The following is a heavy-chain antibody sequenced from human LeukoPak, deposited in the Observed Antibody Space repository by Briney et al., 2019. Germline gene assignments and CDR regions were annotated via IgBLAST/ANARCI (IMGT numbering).Heavy chain of an antibody. J-gene: IGHJ6*02. CDR3: ARVGPGYCSSTSCSYYYYGMDV. CDR2: ISAYNGNT. D-gene: IGHD2-2*01. Sequence: ASVKVSCKASGYTFTSYGISWVRQAPGQGLEWMGWISAYNGNTNYAQKLQGRVTMTTDTSTSTAYMELRSLRSDDTAVYYCARVGPGYCSSTSCSYYYYGMDVWGQGTTVTVSS. CDR1: GYTFTSYG. V-gene: IGHV1-18*01.